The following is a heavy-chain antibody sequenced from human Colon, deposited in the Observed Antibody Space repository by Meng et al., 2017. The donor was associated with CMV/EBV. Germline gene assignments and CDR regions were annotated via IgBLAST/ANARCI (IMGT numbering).Heavy chain of an antibody. CDR2: INPNSGGT. D-gene: IGHD4-23*01. CDR3: ASSPPRDRLRRSYGMDV. CDR1: GYTFTGYY. J-gene: IGHJ6*02. V-gene: IGHV1-2*02. Sequence: ASVKVSCKASGYTFTGYYMHWVRQAPGQGLEWMGWINPNSGGTNYAQKFQGRVTMTRDTSISTAYMELSRLRSDDTAVYYCASSPPRDRLRRSYGMDVWGQGTTVTVSS.